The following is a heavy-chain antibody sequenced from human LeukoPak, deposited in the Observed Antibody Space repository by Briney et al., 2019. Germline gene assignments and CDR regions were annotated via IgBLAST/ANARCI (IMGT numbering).Heavy chain of an antibody. CDR1: GYTFTCYY. Sequence: ASVKVSCKASGYTFTCYYMHWLRQAPGPGLDWMGIINPSGGSTSYAQKFQGRVTMTTDTSTSTAYMELRSLRSDDTAVYYCARDLAVRGSSGYWGQGTLVTVSS. CDR2: INPSGGST. D-gene: IGHD3-16*01. V-gene: IGHV1-46*01. J-gene: IGHJ4*02. CDR3: ARDLAVRGSSGY.